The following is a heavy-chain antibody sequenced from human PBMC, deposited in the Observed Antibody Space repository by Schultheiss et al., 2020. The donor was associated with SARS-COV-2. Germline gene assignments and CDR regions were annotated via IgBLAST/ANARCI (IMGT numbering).Heavy chain of an antibody. V-gene: IGHV4-31*03. CDR1: GDSISGSSFY. CDR2: IYYSGST. D-gene: IGHD3-22*01. CDR3: ASTMIVVAPFDY. Sequence: SETLSLTCTVSGDSISGSSFYWGWVRQHPGKGLEWIGYIYYSGSTYYNPSLKSRVTISVDTSKNQFSLKLSSVTAADTAVYYCASTMIVVAPFDYWGQGTLVTVSS. J-gene: IGHJ4*02.